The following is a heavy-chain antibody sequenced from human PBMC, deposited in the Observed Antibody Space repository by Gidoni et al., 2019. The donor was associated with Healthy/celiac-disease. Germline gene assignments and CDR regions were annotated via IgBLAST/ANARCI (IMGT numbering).Heavy chain of an antibody. J-gene: IGHJ4*02. D-gene: IGHD2-15*01. CDR1: GGSVSSGSYY. CDR3: ARELSAGFDY. Sequence: QVQLQESGPGLVKPSETLSLTCNVSGGSVSSGSYYWRWIRQPPGKGLEWIVYIYYSGSNNYNPSLKSRVTISVDTSKNQFSRKLSSVTAADTAVYYCARELSAGFDYWGQGTLVTVSS. CDR2: IYYSGSN. V-gene: IGHV4-61*01.